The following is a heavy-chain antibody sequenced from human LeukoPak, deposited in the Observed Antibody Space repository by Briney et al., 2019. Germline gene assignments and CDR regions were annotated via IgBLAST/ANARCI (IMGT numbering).Heavy chain of an antibody. V-gene: IGHV3-30*18. CDR2: ISYDGSNK. J-gene: IGHJ4*02. CDR3: AKDPHSSGWYYFDY. D-gene: IGHD6-19*01. Sequence: GGSLRLSCVASRFTFSNYWMSWVRQAPGKGLEWVAVISYDGSNKYYADSVKGRFTISRDNSKNTLYLQMNSLRAEDTAVYYCAKDPHSSGWYYFDYWGQGTLVTVSS. CDR1: RFTFSNYW.